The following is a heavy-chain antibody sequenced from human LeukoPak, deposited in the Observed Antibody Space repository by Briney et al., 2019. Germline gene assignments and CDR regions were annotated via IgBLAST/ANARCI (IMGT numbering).Heavy chain of an antibody. CDR2: MYSGGST. D-gene: IGHD1-14*01. J-gene: IGHJ4*02. CDR1: GFTVSSNY. CDR3: ARVAGQGWGPITTDVNAYLYY. V-gene: IGHV3-66*01. Sequence: GGSLRLSCAASGFTVSSNYMSWLRQAPGEGLERVSVMYSGGSTYYGDSVKGRFTISRDNSKNTLYLQMNSLRADDTAVYYCARVAGQGWGPITTDVNAYLYYWGQGTLVTVFS.